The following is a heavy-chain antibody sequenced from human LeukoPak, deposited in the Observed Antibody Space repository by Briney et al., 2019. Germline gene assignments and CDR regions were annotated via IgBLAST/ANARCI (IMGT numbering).Heavy chain of an antibody. CDR3: AARFRLEDY. CDR1: VFTFTSSA. CDR2: IVVGSGNT. V-gene: IGHV1-58*02. J-gene: IGHJ4*02. Sequence: SVKVSCKASVFTFTSSAMQWVRQARGQRLEWIGWIVVGSGNTNYAQKFQERVTITMDISTSTAYMELSSLRSEDTAVCYCAARFRLEDYWGQGTLVTVSS.